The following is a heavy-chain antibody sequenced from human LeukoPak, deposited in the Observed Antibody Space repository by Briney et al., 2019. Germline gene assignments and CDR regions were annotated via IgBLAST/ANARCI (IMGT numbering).Heavy chain of an antibody. J-gene: IGHJ3*02. V-gene: IGHV3-30*02. CDR3: ARVEMATILGDHAFDI. D-gene: IGHD5-24*01. CDR2: IRYDGSNK. CDR1: GFTFSSYG. Sequence: GGSLRLSCAASGFTFSSYGMHWVRQAPGKGLEWVAFIRYDGSNKYYADSVKGRYTISRDNSKNTLFLQMNSLRAEDTAVYYCARVEMATILGDHAFDIWGQGTMVTVSS.